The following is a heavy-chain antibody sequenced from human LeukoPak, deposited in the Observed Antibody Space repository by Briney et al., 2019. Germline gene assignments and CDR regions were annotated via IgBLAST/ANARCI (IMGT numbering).Heavy chain of an antibody. CDR2: IHHSGRT. D-gene: IGHD6-19*01. CDR1: GYSISSDYY. Sequence: SETLSLTCTVSGYSISSDYYWGWIRQPPGKGLEWIGSIHHSGRTYYNPSLKSRVTISVDTSKNQFSLKLSSVTAADTAVYYCARLPIAVADHFDYWGQGTLVTVSS. CDR3: ARLPIAVADHFDY. J-gene: IGHJ4*02. V-gene: IGHV4-38-2*02.